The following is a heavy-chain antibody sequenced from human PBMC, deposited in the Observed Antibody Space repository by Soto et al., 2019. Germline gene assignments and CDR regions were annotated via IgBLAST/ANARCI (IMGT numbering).Heavy chain of an antibody. Sequence: GGSLRLSGAASGFTFSSYGIHWVRQAPCKGLEWVAVISYDGSNKYYADSVKGRFTISRDNSKKTLYLQMNSLRAEDTAVYYCAKDRRFLQGLDYSGQGTLVTFCS. CDR1: GFTFSSYG. J-gene: IGHJ4*02. CDR3: AKDRRFLQGLDY. D-gene: IGHD4-4*01. CDR2: ISYDGSNK. V-gene: IGHV3-30*18.